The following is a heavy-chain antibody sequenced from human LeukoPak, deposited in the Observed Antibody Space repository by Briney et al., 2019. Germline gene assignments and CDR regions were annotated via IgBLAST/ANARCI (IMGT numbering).Heavy chain of an antibody. D-gene: IGHD1-26*01. CDR2: ISSSSSTI. J-gene: IGHJ4*02. CDR1: GFTFGDYA. V-gene: IGHV3-48*01. Sequence: GGSLRLSCTASGFTFGDYAMSWFRQAPGKGLEWVSYISSSSSTIYYADSVKGRFTISRDNAKNSLYLQMNSLRAEDTAVYYCAIIYLIVEATTFDYWGQGTLVTVSS. CDR3: AIIYLIVEATTFDY.